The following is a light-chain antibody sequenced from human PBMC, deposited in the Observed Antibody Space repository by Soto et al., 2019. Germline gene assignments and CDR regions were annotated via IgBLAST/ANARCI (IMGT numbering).Light chain of an antibody. CDR2: DAS. J-gene: IGKJ2*01. V-gene: IGKV3-11*01. CDR1: QSVSRY. Sequence: EIVLTQSPATVSLSPGERATLSCRASQSVSRYLAWYQQKPGQAPRLLIYDASSRAIGIPARFSGSGSGTDFTLTISSLEPEDFAVYYCQQRSNWPPGYTFGQGTKLEIK. CDR3: QQRSNWPPGYT.